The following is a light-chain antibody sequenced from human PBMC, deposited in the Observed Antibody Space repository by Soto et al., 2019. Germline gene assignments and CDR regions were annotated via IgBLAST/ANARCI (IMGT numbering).Light chain of an antibody. CDR2: DAS. V-gene: IGKV1-5*01. CDR1: QSIGSW. J-gene: IGKJ5*01. Sequence: DIQMTQSPSTLSASVGDGATISCRASQSIGSWLAWYQQKPGRAPKLLIYDASRLQSGVPSRFSGTVSGTEVTLSISSLQPDDFAIYYCLQYKSYPGPFGQGTRLAIK. CDR3: LQYKSYPGP.